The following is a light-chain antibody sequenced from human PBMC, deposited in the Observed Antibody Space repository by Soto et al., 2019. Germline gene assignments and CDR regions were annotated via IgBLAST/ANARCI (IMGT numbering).Light chain of an antibody. Sequence: ELLMTQSPATLSVSPGESATLPCRASQSVSSNLAWYQQKTGQAPRLLIYGESTRATGIPDRLSGSGSGTDLNLTISRLQPEDFAVYYCQQYGSSPPPCGQGTRLEIK. J-gene: IGKJ5*01. CDR2: GES. CDR3: QQYGSSPPP. CDR1: QSVSSN. V-gene: IGKV3-20*01.